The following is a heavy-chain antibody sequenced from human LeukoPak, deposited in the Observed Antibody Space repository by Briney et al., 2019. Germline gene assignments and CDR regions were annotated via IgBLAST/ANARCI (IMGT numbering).Heavy chain of an antibody. V-gene: IGHV1-18*01. D-gene: IGHD3-9*01. CDR2: ISAYSGHT. Sequence: EASVKVSCKASGYTLTSYGISWVRQAPGQGLEWMGWISAYSGHTNYAQKLQVRVTMTTDTSTSTAYMELRSLRSDDTAVYYCARSGLLTGYFPARLSWFDPWGQGTLVTVSS. CDR3: ARSGLLTGYFPARLSWFDP. J-gene: IGHJ5*02. CDR1: GYTLTSYG.